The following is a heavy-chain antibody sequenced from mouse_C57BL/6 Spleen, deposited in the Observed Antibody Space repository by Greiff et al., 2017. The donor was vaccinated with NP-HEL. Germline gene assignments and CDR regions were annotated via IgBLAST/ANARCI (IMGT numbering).Heavy chain of an antibody. V-gene: IGHV1-52*01. Sequence: QVQLQQPGAELVRPGSSVKLSCKASGYTFTSYWMHWVKQRPIQGLEWIGNIDPSDSETHYNQKFKDKATLTVDKSSSTAYMQLSSLTSEDSAVYYCARSVTGTGYFDYWGQGTTLTVSS. CDR3: ARSVTGTGYFDY. D-gene: IGHD4-1*01. CDR1: GYTFTSYW. J-gene: IGHJ2*01. CDR2: IDPSDSET.